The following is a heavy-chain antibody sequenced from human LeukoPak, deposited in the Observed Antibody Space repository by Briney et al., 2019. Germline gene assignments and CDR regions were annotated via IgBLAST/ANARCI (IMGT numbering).Heavy chain of an antibody. V-gene: IGHV3-21*01. CDR3: AREAFHDYGPSYMDV. Sequence: GGSLRLSCAASGFTFSSYSMNWVRQAPGKGLEWVSSISSSSSYIYYADSVKGRFTISRDNAKNPLYLQMNSLRAEDTAVYYCAREAFHDYGPSYMDVWGKGTTVTVSS. CDR2: ISSSSSYI. CDR1: GFTFSSYS. J-gene: IGHJ6*03. D-gene: IGHD4-17*01.